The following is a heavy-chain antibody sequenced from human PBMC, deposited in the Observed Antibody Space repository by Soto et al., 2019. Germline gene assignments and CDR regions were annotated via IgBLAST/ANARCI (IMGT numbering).Heavy chain of an antibody. CDR1: GGSISSGGYY. CDR2: IYYSGST. J-gene: IGHJ6*03. CDR3: ARGSEGFGEGPYYYYYMDV. V-gene: IGHV4-61*08. Sequence: SETLSLTCTVSGGSISSGGYYWSWIRQHPGKGLEWIGYIYYSGSTNYNPSLKSRVTISVDTSKNQFSLKLSSVTAADTAVYYCARGSEGFGEGPYYYYYMDVWGKGTTVTVSS. D-gene: IGHD3-10*01.